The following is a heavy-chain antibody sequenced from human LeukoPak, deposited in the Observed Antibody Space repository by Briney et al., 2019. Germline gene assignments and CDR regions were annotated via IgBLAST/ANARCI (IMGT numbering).Heavy chain of an antibody. CDR1: GFTFSSYS. CDR2: ISSSSSTI. Sequence: GGSLRLSCAASGFTFSSYSMNWVRQAPGKGLEWVSYISSSSSTIYYADSVKGRFTISRDNAKNSLYLQMNSLRAEDTAVYYCARGNYIAAAGTALDYWGQGTLVTVSS. J-gene: IGHJ4*02. CDR3: ARGNYIAAAGTALDY. D-gene: IGHD6-13*01. V-gene: IGHV3-48*01.